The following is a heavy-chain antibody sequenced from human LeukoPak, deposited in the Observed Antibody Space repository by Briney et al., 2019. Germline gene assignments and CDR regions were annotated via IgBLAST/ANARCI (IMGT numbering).Heavy chain of an antibody. V-gene: IGHV3-48*03. D-gene: IGHD6-13*01. Sequence: PGGSLRLSCAASGFTFSSYEMNWVRQAPGKGLEWVSYISSSGSTIYYADSVKGRFTISRDNAKNSLYLQMNSLRAEDTAVYYCARDLAYSSSWYGNWFDPWGQGTLVTVSS. CDR2: ISSSGSTI. CDR1: GFTFSSYE. CDR3: ARDLAYSSSWYGNWFDP. J-gene: IGHJ5*02.